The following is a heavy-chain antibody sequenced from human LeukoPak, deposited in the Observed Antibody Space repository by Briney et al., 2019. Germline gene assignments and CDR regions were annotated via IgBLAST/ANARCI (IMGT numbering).Heavy chain of an antibody. J-gene: IGHJ5*02. Sequence: GGSLRLSCAASGFTFSSYSMNWVRQAPGEGLEWISYISSSSTTTIYYADSVKGRFTISRDNAKNSLYLQMNSLRAEDTAVYYCAKDVKHGSGTERSKNWFDPWGQGTLVTVSS. D-gene: IGHD3-10*01. V-gene: IGHV3-48*01. CDR2: ISSSSTTTI. CDR1: GFTFSSYS. CDR3: AKDVKHGSGTERSKNWFDP.